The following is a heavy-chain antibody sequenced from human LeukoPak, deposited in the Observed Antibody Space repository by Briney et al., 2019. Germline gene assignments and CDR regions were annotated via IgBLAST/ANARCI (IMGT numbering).Heavy chain of an antibody. CDR3: ARRTDYGDPLDY. Sequence: PSETLSLTCTVSGGSISSGSYYWSWIRQPAGKGLEWIGRIYTSGSTNYNPSLKSRVTISVDTSKNQFSLKLSSVTAADTAVYYCARRTDYGDPLDYWGQGTLVTVSS. CDR1: GGSISSGSYY. V-gene: IGHV4-61*02. CDR2: IYTSGST. D-gene: IGHD4-17*01. J-gene: IGHJ4*02.